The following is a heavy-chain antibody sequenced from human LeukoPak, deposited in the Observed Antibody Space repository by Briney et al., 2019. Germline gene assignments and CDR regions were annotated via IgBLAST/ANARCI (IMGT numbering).Heavy chain of an antibody. CDR2: ISSSGSPI. V-gene: IGHV3-48*01. J-gene: IGHJ4*02. Sequence: GGSLRLSCVGSGDSFIRHTMIWVRRAPGKGLEWIAYISSSGSPIYYADSVMGRFTVSRDNARTSLFLHMNSLRAEDTAVYYCAREYDSRARFDSWGQGTLVTVSS. CDR3: AREYDSRARFDS. D-gene: IGHD6-13*01. CDR1: GDSFIRHT.